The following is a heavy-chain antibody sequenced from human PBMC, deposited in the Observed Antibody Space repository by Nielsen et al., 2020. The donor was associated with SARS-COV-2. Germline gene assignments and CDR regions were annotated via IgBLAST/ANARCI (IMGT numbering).Heavy chain of an antibody. Sequence: GGSLRLSCAASGSSFRTYSMNWVRQAPGKGLEWLSYISSGSSTMYYADSVKGRFTISRDNAKNSLYLEMNSLRAEDTAVYYCATAYGYSYFDHWGQGTLVTVSS. D-gene: IGHD3-22*01. V-gene: IGHV3-48*04. J-gene: IGHJ4*02. CDR3: ATAYGYSYFDH. CDR2: ISSGSSTM. CDR1: GSSFRTYS.